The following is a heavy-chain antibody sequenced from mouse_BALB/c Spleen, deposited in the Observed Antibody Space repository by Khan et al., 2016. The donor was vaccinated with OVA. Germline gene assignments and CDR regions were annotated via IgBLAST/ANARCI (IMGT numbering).Heavy chain of an antibody. Sequence: QVQLQQSGAELARPGASVKMSCKASGYTFTSYTIHWVKQRPGQGLEWIGYINPSNGYTTYNQKFRDKATLTADKSSSTAYMQLSSLTSEDSAVYCSSRVAPYRANCRASFAHWGQGTLVTVSA. CDR2: INPSNGYT. CDR1: GYTFTSYT. CDR3: SRVAPYRANCRASFAH. D-gene: IGHD4-1*01. J-gene: IGHJ3*01. V-gene: IGHV1-4*01.